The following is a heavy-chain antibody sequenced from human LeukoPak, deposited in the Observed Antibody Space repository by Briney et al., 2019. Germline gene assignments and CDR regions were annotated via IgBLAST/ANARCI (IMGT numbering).Heavy chain of an antibody. Sequence: KPSETLSLTCTVSGGSISSYYWSWIRQPPGKGLEWIGYIYYSGNTNYNPSLKSRVTISVDTSKNQFSLRLSSVTAADTAVYYCARHQHAGREHYYGMDVWGQGTTVSVSS. V-gene: IGHV4-59*08. D-gene: IGHD1-26*01. CDR3: ARHQHAGREHYYGMDV. CDR1: GGSISSYY. J-gene: IGHJ6*02. CDR2: IYYSGNT.